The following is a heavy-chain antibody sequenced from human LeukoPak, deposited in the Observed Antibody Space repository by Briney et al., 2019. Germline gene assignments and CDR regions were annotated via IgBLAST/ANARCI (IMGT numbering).Heavy chain of an antibody. CDR1: GFTFDDYG. CDR2: INWNGGTT. V-gene: IGHV3-20*04. D-gene: IGHD3-22*01. Sequence: GGSLRLSCAASGFTFDDYGMSWVRQAPGKGLEWVSGINWNGGTTGYVDSVKGRFTISRDNAKNSLYLQMNSLRAEDTALYYCARTSSGYPYFDYWGQGTLVTVSS. CDR3: ARTSSGYPYFDY. J-gene: IGHJ4*02.